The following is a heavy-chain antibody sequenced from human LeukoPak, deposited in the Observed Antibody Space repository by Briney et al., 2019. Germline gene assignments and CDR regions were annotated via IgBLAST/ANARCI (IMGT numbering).Heavy chain of an antibody. D-gene: IGHD4-11*01. CDR1: GGSISSYY. CDR2: IDATGST. V-gene: IGHV4-4*07. Sequence: SETLSLTCTVSGGSISSYYWSWIRQPAGKGLEWLGRIDATGSTNSNPSLKSRVTMSVDTSKNQFSLRLSSVTAADTAVYYCARGDRTTVTTVDPWGQGTLVTVSS. J-gene: IGHJ5*02. CDR3: ARGDRTTVTTVDP.